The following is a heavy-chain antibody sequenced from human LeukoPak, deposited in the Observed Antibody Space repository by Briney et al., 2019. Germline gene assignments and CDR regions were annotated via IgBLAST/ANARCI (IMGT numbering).Heavy chain of an antibody. V-gene: IGHV4-34*01. CDR3: ARRPSYRYYYDSSGYYPFDY. J-gene: IGHJ4*02. CDR2: INHSGST. Sequence: SETLSLTCAVYGGSFSGYYWSWIRQPPGKGLEWIGEINHSGSTNYNPSLKSRVTISVDTSKNQFSLKLSSVTAADTAVYYCARRPSYRYYYDSSGYYPFDYWGQGTLVTVSS. D-gene: IGHD3-22*01. CDR1: GGSFSGYY.